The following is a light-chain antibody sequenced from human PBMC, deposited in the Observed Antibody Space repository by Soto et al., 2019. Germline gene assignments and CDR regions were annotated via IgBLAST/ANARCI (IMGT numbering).Light chain of an antibody. CDR1: QSVSSN. CDR2: GAS. J-gene: IGKJ2*01. CDR3: QQYNYWPRT. V-gene: IGKV3-15*01. Sequence: EIVMTQAPATLSVSPGERATLSCRASQSVSSNLAWYQQKPGQAPRLLIYGASTRATGIPARFSGSGFGTEFTLTISSLQSEDFAVYYCQQYNYWPRTFGQGTKLEIK.